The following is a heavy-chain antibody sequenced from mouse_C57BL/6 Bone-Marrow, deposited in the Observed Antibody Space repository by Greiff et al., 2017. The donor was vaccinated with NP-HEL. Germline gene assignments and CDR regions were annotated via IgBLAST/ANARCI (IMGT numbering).Heavy chain of an antibody. CDR3: ASHNDYFDY. D-gene: IGHD6-1*01. CDR1: GYTFTSYW. CDR2: IDPSDSYT. Sequence: QVQLKQPGAELVKPGASVKLSCKASGYTFTSYWMQWVKQRPGQGLEWIGEIDPSDSYTNYNQKFKGKATLTVDTSSSTAYMQLSSLTSEDSAVYYCASHNDYFDYWGQGTTLTVSS. J-gene: IGHJ2*01. V-gene: IGHV1-50*01.